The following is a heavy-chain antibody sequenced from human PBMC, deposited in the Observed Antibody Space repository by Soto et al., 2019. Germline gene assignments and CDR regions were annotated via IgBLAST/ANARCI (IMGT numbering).Heavy chain of an antibody. CDR1: GVSISSDNW. Sequence: QVQLQESGPGLVRPSGTVSLTCAVSGVSISSDNWWSWVRQPPGNALEWIGEIHHSGSTNYNPSLKSRVTMSVVPSKDLFPLTLNSVTAADTAFYYCARDQGSHPGDWGQGTLVSVSS. D-gene: IGHD6-13*01. V-gene: IGHV4-4*02. J-gene: IGHJ4*02. CDR2: IHHSGST. CDR3: ARDQGSHPGD.